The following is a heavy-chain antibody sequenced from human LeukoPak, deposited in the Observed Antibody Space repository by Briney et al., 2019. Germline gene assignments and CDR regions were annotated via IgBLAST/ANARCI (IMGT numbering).Heavy chain of an antibody. CDR2: IWYDGSNK. J-gene: IGHJ4*02. CDR1: GFTFSSYG. CDR3: AKGNYDSSGYYYFDY. V-gene: IGHV3-33*06. D-gene: IGHD3-22*01. Sequence: PGGSLRLSCAASGFTFSSYGMHWVRQAPGKGLEWVAVIWYDGSNKYYADSVKGRFTISRDNSKNSLYLQMNSLRGEDTAVYYCAKGNYDSSGYYYFDYWGQGTLVTVSS.